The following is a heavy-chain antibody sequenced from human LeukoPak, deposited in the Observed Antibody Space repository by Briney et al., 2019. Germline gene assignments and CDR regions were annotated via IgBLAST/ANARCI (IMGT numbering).Heavy chain of an antibody. J-gene: IGHJ4*02. D-gene: IGHD6-13*01. CDR2: TSTFSGLT. CDR3: ARAGSSSWTATFDY. Sequence: ASVKVSCKASGFVFTSYGITWVRQAAGQGLEGVGWTSTFSGLTNYAEKVQDRVTMTTDTDTGTAYLEMRSLRFDDTAVYYCARAGSSSWTATFDYWGQGTLLTVAS. V-gene: IGHV1-18*01. CDR1: GFVFTSYG.